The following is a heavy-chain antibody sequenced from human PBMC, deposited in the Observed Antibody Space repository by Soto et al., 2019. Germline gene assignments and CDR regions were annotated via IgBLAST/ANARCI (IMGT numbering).Heavy chain of an antibody. CDR2: IDPSDSYT. V-gene: IGHV5-10-1*01. CDR3: ARSRTKENYYHYGMDV. Sequence: EESLTLCCTGSGYLCTGDWISCLHPFPRKGLYLMGRIDPSDSYTNYSPSFQGHVTISADKSISTAYLQWSSLKASDTAMYYCARSRTKENYYHYGMDVWGQGTTVSVSS. CDR1: GYLCTGDW. J-gene: IGHJ6*02.